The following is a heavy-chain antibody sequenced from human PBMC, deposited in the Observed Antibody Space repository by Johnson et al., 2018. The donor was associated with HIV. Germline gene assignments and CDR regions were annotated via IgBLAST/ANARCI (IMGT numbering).Heavy chain of an antibody. CDR2: ISSRGSTI. CDR3: ATLKGPRLHIAARRPDAFDI. CDR1: GFTFSDYY. V-gene: IGHV3-11*04. Sequence: VQLVESGGGLVQPGGSLRLSCAASGFTFSDYYMSWIRQAPGKGLEWVSYISSRGSTISYADSVKGRFTISRDNAKNSLYLQMNSLRAEDTAVYYCATLKGPRLHIAARRPDAFDIWGQGTMVTVSS. J-gene: IGHJ3*02. D-gene: IGHD6-6*01.